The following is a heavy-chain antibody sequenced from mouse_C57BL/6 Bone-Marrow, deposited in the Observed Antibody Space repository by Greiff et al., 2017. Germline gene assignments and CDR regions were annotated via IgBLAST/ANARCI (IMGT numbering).Heavy chain of an antibody. V-gene: IGHV1-85*01. D-gene: IGHD1-1*01. CDR2: IYPRDGST. J-gene: IGHJ1*03. CDR3: ARDYGSSYWYFDC. CDR1: GYTFTSYD. Sequence: QVQLQQSGPELVKPGASVKLSCKASGYTFTSYDINWVKQRPGQGLEWIGWIYPRDGSTKYNEKFKGKATLTVDTSSSTAYMELHSLPSEDSAVYFCARDYGSSYWYFDCWGTGTTVTVSS.